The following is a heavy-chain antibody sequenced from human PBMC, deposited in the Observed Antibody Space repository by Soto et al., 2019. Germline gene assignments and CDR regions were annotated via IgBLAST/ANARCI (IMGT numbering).Heavy chain of an antibody. J-gene: IGHJ4*02. V-gene: IGHV1-69*13. CDR3: ARGRAEDYDFLTSYYTYYFDF. CDR2: IIPIFGTA. D-gene: IGHD3-9*01. CDR1: GGTFSSYA. Sequence: ASVKVSCKASGGTFSSYAISWVRQAPGQGLEWMGGIIPIFGTANYAQKFQGRVTITADESTSTAYMELSSLRSEDTAVYYCARGRAEDYDFLTSYYTYYFDFWGPGTLVTVS.